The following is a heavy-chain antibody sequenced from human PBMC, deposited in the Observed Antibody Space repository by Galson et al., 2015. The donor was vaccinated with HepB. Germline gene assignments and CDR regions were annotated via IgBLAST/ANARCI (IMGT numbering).Heavy chain of an antibody. CDR2: ISSSGSHT. CDR3: ARDHSNNGYCDGDNCYEDGYYLDY. D-gene: IGHD2-21*01. V-gene: IGHV3-11*06. J-gene: IGHJ4*02. CDR1: GFTFSDDY. Sequence: LRLSCAASGFTFSDDYMSWVRQAPGTGLEWISYISSSGSHTIYADSVEGRFTISRDKAKNSLYLQMNSLRAEDPAVYYCARDHSNNGYCDGDNCYEDGYYLDYWGQGALVTVSS.